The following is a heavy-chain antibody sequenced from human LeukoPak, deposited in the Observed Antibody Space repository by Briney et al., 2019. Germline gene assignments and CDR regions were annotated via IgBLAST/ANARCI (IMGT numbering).Heavy chain of an antibody. CDR1: GFTFSSYG. Sequence: GGSLRLSCAASGFTFSSYGMHWVRQAPGKGLEWVAVIWYDGSNKYYADSVKGRFTISRDNSKNTLYLQMNSLRAEDTAVYYCAKLIVGATKDAFDIWGQGTMVTVSS. J-gene: IGHJ3*02. D-gene: IGHD1-26*01. CDR3: AKLIVGATKDAFDI. CDR2: IWYDGSNK. V-gene: IGHV3-33*06.